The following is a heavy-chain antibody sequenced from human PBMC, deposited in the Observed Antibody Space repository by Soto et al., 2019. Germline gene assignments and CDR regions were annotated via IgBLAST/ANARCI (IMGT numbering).Heavy chain of an antibody. CDR2: MHHSGSS. CDR1: GGSVNSPNW. CDR3: GRANSSGSPIDS. Sequence: HGLVEPSGTLSLTCAVSGGSVNSPNWWNWVRQPPETGLEWIGEMHHSGSSNYNPSLKTRLTLSVDKSNNELSMNLNSVTAADTAIYYCGRANSSGSPIDSWGQGILVTVSS. D-gene: IGHD6-19*01. V-gene: IGHV4-4*02. J-gene: IGHJ4*02.